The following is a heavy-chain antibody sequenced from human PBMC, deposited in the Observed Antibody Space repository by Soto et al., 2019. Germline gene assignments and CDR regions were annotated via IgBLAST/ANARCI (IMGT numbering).Heavy chain of an antibody. V-gene: IGHV4-4*07. Sequence: LSLTCTVSGGSISSYYWSWIRQPAGKGLEWIGRIYTSGSTNYNPSLKSRVTMSVDTSKNQFSLKLSSVTAADTAVYYCARSDSSSWSNWFDPWGQGTLVTVSS. CDR3: ARSDSSSWSNWFDP. D-gene: IGHD6-13*01. CDR2: IYTSGST. CDR1: GGSISSYY. J-gene: IGHJ5*02.